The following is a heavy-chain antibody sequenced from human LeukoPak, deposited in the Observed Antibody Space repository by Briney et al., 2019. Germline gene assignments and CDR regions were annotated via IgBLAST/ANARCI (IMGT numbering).Heavy chain of an antibody. Sequence: PGGSLRLSCAASGFTFDDYAMHWVRQAPGKGLEWVSGISWNSGSIGYADSVKGRFTISRDNAKNSLYLQMNSLRAEDTALYYCAKDHYYGSGSYEYYFDYWGQGTLVTVSS. CDR2: ISWNSGSI. J-gene: IGHJ4*02. D-gene: IGHD3-10*01. CDR3: AKDHYYGSGSYEYYFDY. CDR1: GFTFDDYA. V-gene: IGHV3-9*01.